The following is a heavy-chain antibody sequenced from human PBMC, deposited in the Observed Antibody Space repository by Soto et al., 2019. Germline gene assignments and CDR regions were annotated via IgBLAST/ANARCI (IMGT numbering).Heavy chain of an antibody. D-gene: IGHD3-10*01. CDR1: GASIITDNW. J-gene: IGHJ4*02. V-gene: IGHV4-4*02. CDR3: ARASASSKLRGVVIN. CDR2: IYHSGNT. Sequence: QVQLQESGPGLVKPSGTLSLTCALSGASIITDNWWSWVRQPPGKEMEWIGEIYHSGNTNFNPSVKRRVTISVDTSKNQLSLTVSSVTAADTAIYYCARASASSKLRGVVINWGQGTLVTVSS.